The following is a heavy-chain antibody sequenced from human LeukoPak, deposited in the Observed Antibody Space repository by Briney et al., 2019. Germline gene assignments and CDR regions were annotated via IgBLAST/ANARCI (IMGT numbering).Heavy chain of an antibody. D-gene: IGHD3-10*01. CDR1: GGSISSYY. V-gene: IGHV4-59*01. Sequence: SETLSLTCTVSGGSISSYYWSWLRQPPGKGLEWIGYIYHNGSTNYSPSLKSRVTISLDTSKNQFSLNLSSVTAADTAVYYCARDRPYYFGSGSYYDGFDSWGQGTLVTVSS. CDR3: ARDRPYYFGSGSYYDGFDS. J-gene: IGHJ4*02. CDR2: IYHNGST.